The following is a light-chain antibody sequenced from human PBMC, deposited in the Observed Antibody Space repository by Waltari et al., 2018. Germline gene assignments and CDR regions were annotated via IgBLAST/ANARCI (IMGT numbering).Light chain of an antibody. V-gene: IGLV3-10*01. Sequence: SYELTQPPSVAVSPGQTGRIPCSGDSLPIQYTSWYQQKSGQAPVLVIYEDTKRPSGIPERFSGSSSGTMSTLTIGGAQVDDEADYYCCSTDSSGDHWVFGGGTQLTVL. CDR3: CSTDSSGDHWV. CDR2: EDT. J-gene: IGLJ3*02. CDR1: SLPIQY.